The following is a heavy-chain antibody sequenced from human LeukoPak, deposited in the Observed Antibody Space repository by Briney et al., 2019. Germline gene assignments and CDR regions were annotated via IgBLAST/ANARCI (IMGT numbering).Heavy chain of an antibody. Sequence: GASVKVSCKASGYTFTSYAMHWVRQAPGQGLEWMGGIIPIFGTANYAQKFQGRVTITADESTSTAYMELSSLRSEDTAVYYCARLELDAFDIWGQGTMVTVSS. V-gene: IGHV1-69*13. J-gene: IGHJ3*02. CDR3: ARLELDAFDI. CDR2: IIPIFGTA. CDR1: GYTFTSYA. D-gene: IGHD1-26*01.